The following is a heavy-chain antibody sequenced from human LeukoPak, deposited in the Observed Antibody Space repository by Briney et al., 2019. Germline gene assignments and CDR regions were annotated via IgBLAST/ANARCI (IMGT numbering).Heavy chain of an antibody. V-gene: IGHV3-48*03. Sequence: GGSLRLSCAASGFTFSSYEMNWLRQAPGKGLEWVSYISSSGSTIYYADSVKGRFTISRDNAKNSLYLQMNSLRAEDTAVYYCARDSQLWLRVDAFDIWGQGTMVTVSS. CDR2: ISSSGSTI. CDR1: GFTFSSYE. CDR3: ARDSQLWLRVDAFDI. D-gene: IGHD5-18*01. J-gene: IGHJ3*02.